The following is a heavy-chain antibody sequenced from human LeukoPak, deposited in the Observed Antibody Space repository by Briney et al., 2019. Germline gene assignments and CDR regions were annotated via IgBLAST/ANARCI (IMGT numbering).Heavy chain of an antibody. Sequence: GASVKVSCKASGYTFTSYGISWVRQAPGQGLEWMGWISAYNGNTNYAQKLQGRVTMTRNTSISTAYMELSSLRSEDTAVYYCARGLRSWHWFDPWGQGTLVTVSS. V-gene: IGHV1-18*01. CDR1: GYTFTSYG. CDR2: ISAYNGNT. J-gene: IGHJ5*02. D-gene: IGHD6-13*01. CDR3: ARGLRSWHWFDP.